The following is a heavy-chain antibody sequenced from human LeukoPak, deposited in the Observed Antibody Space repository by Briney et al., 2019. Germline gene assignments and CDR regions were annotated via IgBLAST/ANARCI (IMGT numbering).Heavy chain of an antibody. CDR1: GFTFSSYA. CDR3: ARGGLYYDSSGRFDY. CDR2: ISYDGSNK. Sequence: PGGSLRLSCAASGFTFSSYAMSWVRQAPGKGLEWVAVISYDGSNKYYADSVKGRFTISRDNSKNTLYLQMNSLRAEDTAVYYCARGGLYYDSSGRFDYWGQGTLVTVSS. V-gene: IGHV3-30*04. J-gene: IGHJ4*02. D-gene: IGHD3-22*01.